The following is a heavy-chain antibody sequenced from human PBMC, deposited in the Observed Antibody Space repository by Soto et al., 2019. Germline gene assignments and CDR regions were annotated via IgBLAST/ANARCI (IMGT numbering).Heavy chain of an antibody. J-gene: IGHJ4*02. CDR2: ISSSSSYI. V-gene: IGHV3-21*01. Sequence: PGGSLRLSCAASGFTFSSYSMNWVRQAPGKGLEWVSSISSSSSYIYYADSVKGRFTISRDNAKNSLYLQMNSLRAEDTAVYYCATSYGNCSSTSWYTVFDYWGQGTLLTVSS. CDR1: GFTFSSYS. CDR3: ATSYGNCSSTSWYTVFDY. D-gene: IGHD2-2*02.